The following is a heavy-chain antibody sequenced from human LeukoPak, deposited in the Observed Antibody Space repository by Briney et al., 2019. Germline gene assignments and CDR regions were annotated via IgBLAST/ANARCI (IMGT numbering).Heavy chain of an antibody. V-gene: IGHV3-23*01. CDR3: ARDRSELYGGNSFDI. CDR2: ISNSGDST. D-gene: IGHD4-23*01. J-gene: IGHJ3*02. Sequence: GGSLRLSCAASGFSFSSHAMSWVRQAPGKGLEWVSAISNSGDSTYYADSVKGRFTISRDNSKNTLYLQMNSLRAEDTAVYYCARDRSELYGGNSFDIWGQGTMVTISS. CDR1: GFSFSSHA.